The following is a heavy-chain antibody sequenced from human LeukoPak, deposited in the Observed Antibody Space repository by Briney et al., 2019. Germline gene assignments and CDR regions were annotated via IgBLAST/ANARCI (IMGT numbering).Heavy chain of an antibody. Sequence: PGGSLRLSCAATTFTFSDYSMNWVRQAPGKGLEWVSYISSTSGTIHYADSVKGRFTISRDNAQNSLYLQMNSLRDEDTAVYYCARDSPGSYGMDVWGQGTTVTVSS. D-gene: IGHD5-12*01. CDR2: ISSTSGTI. CDR1: TFTFSDYS. CDR3: ARDSPGSYGMDV. J-gene: IGHJ6*02. V-gene: IGHV3-48*02.